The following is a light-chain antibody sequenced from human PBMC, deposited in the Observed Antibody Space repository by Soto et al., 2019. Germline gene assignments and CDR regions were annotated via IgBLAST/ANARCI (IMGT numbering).Light chain of an antibody. CDR3: QHYGNSPLA. Sequence: EIVLTQSPGTLSLSPGESATLSCRASQTVSSNFLAWYQRKPGQAPRLLIYDASSRVTGIPDRFSGSGSGTDFTLIINRLEPEDLAVYYCQHYGNSPLAFGGGTKVEIK. CDR2: DAS. V-gene: IGKV3-20*01. J-gene: IGKJ4*01. CDR1: QTVSSNF.